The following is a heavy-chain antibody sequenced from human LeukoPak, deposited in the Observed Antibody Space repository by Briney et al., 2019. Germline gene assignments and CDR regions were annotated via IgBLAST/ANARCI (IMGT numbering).Heavy chain of an antibody. Sequence: ASVKVSCKASGYSFNDYSMNWVRQAPGQGLEWMGPINSNSSGTSYVQNFKGRVTMTRDTSINTAYMELNWLRSDDTAVYYCARGGSGSGYLYYFDYWGQGTLVSVSS. CDR1: GYSFNDYS. J-gene: IGHJ4*02. CDR3: ARGGSGSGYLYYFDY. CDR2: INSNSSGT. V-gene: IGHV1-2*06. D-gene: IGHD3-10*01.